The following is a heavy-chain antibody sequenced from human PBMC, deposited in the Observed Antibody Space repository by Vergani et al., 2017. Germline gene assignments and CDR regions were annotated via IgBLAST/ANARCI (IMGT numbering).Heavy chain of an antibody. CDR1: GYIFNSYY. CDR3: ARAGGSYYYYYYMDV. V-gene: IGHV1-2*02. CDR2: INPKNGLT. D-gene: IGHD1-26*01. Sequence: QVQLVQSGAAVKKPGASVKLSCKSSGYIFNSYYIHWVRQAPGQGLEWMGWINPKNGLTKYAQRFQGRVSLTRDTSITTAFMELSSLRSDDTAMYYCARAGGSYYYYYYMDVWGKGTTVTVSS. J-gene: IGHJ6*03.